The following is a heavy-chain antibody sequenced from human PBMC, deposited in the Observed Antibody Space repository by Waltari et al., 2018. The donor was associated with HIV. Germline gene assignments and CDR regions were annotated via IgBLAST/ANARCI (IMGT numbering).Heavy chain of an antibody. CDR2: IRSKAYGGTT. CDR1: GFTFGDYA. D-gene: IGHD5-12*01. Sequence: EVQLVESGGGLVQPGRSLRLSCTASGFTFGDYAMSWVRQAPGKGLEWVGFIRSKAYGGTTEYAASVKGRFTISRDDSKSIAYLQMNSLKTEDTAVYYCTRVAPWLRFPPDYWGQGTLVTVSS. CDR3: TRVAPWLRFPPDY. J-gene: IGHJ4*02. V-gene: IGHV3-49*04.